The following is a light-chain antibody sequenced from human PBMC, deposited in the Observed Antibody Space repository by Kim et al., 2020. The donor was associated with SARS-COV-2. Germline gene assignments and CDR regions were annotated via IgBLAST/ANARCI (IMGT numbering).Light chain of an antibody. Sequence: QSVLTQPPSVSGAPGQRVTVSCTGRSSNIGATYDVHWYQQLPGTAPKLLIYGDSNRPSGVPDRFSGSRSGTSASLAITGLQAEDEADYYCKFFLSGSGVFGGGTQRTVL. CDR1: SSNIGATYD. CDR2: GDS. V-gene: IGLV1-40*01. CDR3: KFFLSGSGV. J-gene: IGLJ3*02.